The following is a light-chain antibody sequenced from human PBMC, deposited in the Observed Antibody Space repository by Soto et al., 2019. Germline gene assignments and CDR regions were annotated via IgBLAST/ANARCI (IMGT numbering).Light chain of an antibody. V-gene: IGKV3-11*01. CDR2: DAS. Sequence: EIVLTQSPATLSLSPGERATLSCRASQSVSSYLAWYQHKPGRAPRLLIYDASDRATGIPARFSGSGSGTDFSLAISSLEPEDFAVYYCQQGSNWRRTFGQGTKVDIK. J-gene: IGKJ1*01. CDR1: QSVSSY. CDR3: QQGSNWRRT.